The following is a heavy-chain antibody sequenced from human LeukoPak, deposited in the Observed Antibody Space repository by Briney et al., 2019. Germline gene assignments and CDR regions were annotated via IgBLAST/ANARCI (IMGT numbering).Heavy chain of an antibody. CDR1: GGSISSYY. J-gene: IGHJ2*01. CDR2: IYTSGST. Sequence: SETLSLTCTVSGGSISSYYWSWIRQPAGKGLEWIGRIYTSGSTNYESSLKSRVTMSVDTSKNQFSLKLSSVTAADTALYYCARVSSSWYQDWYFDLWGRGTLVTVSS. D-gene: IGHD6-13*01. CDR3: ARVSSSWYQDWYFDL. V-gene: IGHV4-4*07.